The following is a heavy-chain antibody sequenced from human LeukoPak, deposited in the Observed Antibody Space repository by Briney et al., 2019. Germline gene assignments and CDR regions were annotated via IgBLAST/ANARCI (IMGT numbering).Heavy chain of an antibody. CDR2: IGIDSGNT. CDR1: GFTFSDYS. CDR3: ARDYKYVFDN. D-gene: IGHD5-24*01. J-gene: IGHJ4*02. V-gene: IGHV3-48*01. Sequence: GGSLRLSCAASGFTFSDYSMKWVRQAPGKGLEWISYIGIDSGNTNYADAVKGRFTISGDKAKNSLYLQMNSLRVEDTAVYYCARDYKYVFDNWAREPWSPSPQ.